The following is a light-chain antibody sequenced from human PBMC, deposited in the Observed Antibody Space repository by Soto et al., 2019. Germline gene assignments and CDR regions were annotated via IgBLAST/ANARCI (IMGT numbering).Light chain of an antibody. Sequence: DIQMTQSPSSLSASVADSVTITCRASQSINSNLNWYQQKPGKAPKLLIYAASSLQSGVPSRFSGSGSGTDFTITISSLHPEDFATYYCLQTYNFPLTFGPGTKVDI. CDR2: AAS. J-gene: IGKJ3*01. CDR1: QSINSN. CDR3: LQTYNFPLT. V-gene: IGKV1-39*01.